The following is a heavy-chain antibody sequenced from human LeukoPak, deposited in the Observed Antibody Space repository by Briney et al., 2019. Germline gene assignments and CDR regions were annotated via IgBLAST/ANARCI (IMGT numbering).Heavy chain of an antibody. CDR3: ARLPTRPTIDY. J-gene: IGHJ4*02. V-gene: IGHV4-39*01. D-gene: IGHD4-11*01. CDR2: ISYSGNS. Sequence: SETLSLTCTVSGGSFSRSSDYWGWIRQPPGKGLEWIGTISYSGNSFYNPSLKSRVTISVDTSKKQFSLKVTSVTAADTATYYCARLPTRPTIDYWGQGTPVTVSS. CDR1: GGSFSRSSDY.